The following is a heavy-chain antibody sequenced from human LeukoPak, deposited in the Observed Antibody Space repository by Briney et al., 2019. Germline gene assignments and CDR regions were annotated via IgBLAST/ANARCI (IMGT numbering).Heavy chain of an antibody. V-gene: IGHV3-9*01. J-gene: IGHJ3*02. CDR3: AKDIRSRSRRAFDI. CDR2: ISWNSGSI. Sequence: GGSLRLSCAASGFTFDDYAMHWVRQAPGKGLEWVSGISWNSGSIGYADSVKGRFTISRDNAKNSLYLQMNSLRAEDTALYYCAKDIRSRSRRAFDIWGQGTMVTVSS. CDR1: GFTFDDYA.